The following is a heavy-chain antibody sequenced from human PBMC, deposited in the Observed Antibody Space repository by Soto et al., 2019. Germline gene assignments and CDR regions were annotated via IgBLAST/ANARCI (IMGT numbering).Heavy chain of an antibody. CDR3: ARRINPGEFDY. V-gene: IGHV4-39*01. CDR1: DGSISSSSYY. D-gene: IGHD3-16*01. J-gene: IGHJ4*02. CDR2: IYYSGST. Sequence: PSETLSLTCTVSDGSISSSSYYWGWIRHPPGKGLEWIGSIYYSGSTYYNPSLKSRVTISVDTSKNQFSLKLSSVTAADTAVNYCARRINPGEFDYWGQGTLVTVSS.